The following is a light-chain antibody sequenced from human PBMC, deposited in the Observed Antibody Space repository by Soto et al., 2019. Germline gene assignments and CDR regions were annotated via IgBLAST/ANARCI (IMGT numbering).Light chain of an antibody. CDR3: LQDINYPWT. V-gene: IGKV1-6*01. CDR2: GAS. J-gene: IGKJ1*01. CDR1: QYIYNY. Sequence: IQMTQSPSSLSASVGDRVTITCRASQYIYNYLSWYQQKPGKPPKVLIYGASNLQSGVPPRFSGSGSGTDFTLAISSLQPEDSATYYCLQDINYPWTFGQGTKVEIK.